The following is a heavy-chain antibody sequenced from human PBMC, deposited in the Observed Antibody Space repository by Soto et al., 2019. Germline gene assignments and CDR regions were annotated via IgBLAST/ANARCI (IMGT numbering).Heavy chain of an antibody. Sequence: GGSLRLSCAASGFTFSSYAMHWVRQAPGKGLEWVAVISYDGSNKYYADSVKGRFTISRDNSKDTLYLQMNSLRAEDTALYYCARAPDIVLIRAYYYYGMDVWGQGTTVTVSS. CDR2: ISYDGSNK. V-gene: IGHV3-30-3*01. J-gene: IGHJ6*02. CDR1: GFTFSSYA. CDR3: ARAPDIVLIRAYYYYGMDV. D-gene: IGHD2-8*01.